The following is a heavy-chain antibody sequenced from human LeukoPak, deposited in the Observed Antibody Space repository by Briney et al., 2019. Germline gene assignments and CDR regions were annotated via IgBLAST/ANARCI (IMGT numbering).Heavy chain of an antibody. D-gene: IGHD5-18*01. Sequence: GGSLRLSCAASGFTFSSCSMNWVRQAPGKGLEWVSYIRSSGSTIYYADSVKGRFTISRDNSKNTLYLQMNSLRAEDTAVYYCAKAKGSIQLWAIDAFDIWGQGTMVTVSS. CDR2: IRSSGSTI. CDR1: GFTFSSCS. CDR3: AKAKGSIQLWAIDAFDI. V-gene: IGHV3-48*01. J-gene: IGHJ3*02.